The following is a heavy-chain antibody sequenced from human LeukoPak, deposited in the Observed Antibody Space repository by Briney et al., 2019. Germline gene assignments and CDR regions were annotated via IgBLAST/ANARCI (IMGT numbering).Heavy chain of an antibody. CDR2: ISGSGDNT. D-gene: IGHD6-19*01. J-gene: IGHJ4*02. CDR3: ARRGWLVNFDY. Sequence: GGSLRLSCAASGFTFSNYAMSWVRQAPGKVLEWVSIISGSGDNTHYADSVKGRFTLSRDNSKNTLYLQMNTLRAEDTAIYYCARRGWLVNFDYWGQGTLVTVSS. CDR1: GFTFSNYA. V-gene: IGHV3-23*01.